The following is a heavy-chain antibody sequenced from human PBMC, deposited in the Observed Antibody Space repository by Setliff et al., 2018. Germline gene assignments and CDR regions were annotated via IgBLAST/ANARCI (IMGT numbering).Heavy chain of an antibody. D-gene: IGHD5-18*01. Sequence: GGSLRLSCGTSGFTFDVSGMSWVRQAPGKGLEWVSSINWSGGSRAYADSVKGRFTISRDNAKNSLDLQMDSLRGEDTAVYYCVRDRWKVMVNKGDDAFDLWGQGTMVTV. CDR3: VRDRWKVMVNKGDDAFDL. J-gene: IGHJ3*01. CDR2: INWSGGSR. V-gene: IGHV3-20*04. CDR1: GFTFDVSG.